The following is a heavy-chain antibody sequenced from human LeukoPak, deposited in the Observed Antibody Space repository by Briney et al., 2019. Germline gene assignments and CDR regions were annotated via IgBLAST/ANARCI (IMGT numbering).Heavy chain of an antibody. CDR2: IYYSGST. CDR1: GGSISSYY. J-gene: IGHJ3*02. CDR3: ARGGIVGDAFDI. D-gene: IGHD3-22*01. V-gene: IGHV4-59*01. Sequence: SETLSLTCTVSGGSISSYYWSWIRQPPGKGLEWIGYIYYSGSTNYNPSLKSRVTISVDTSKNQFSLKLSSVTAADTAVYYCARGGIVGDAFDIWGQGTMVTVSS.